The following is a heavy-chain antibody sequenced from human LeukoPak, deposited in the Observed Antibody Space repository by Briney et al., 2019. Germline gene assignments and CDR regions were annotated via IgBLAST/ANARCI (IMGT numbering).Heavy chain of an antibody. CDR2: VSGSGGIT. V-gene: IGHV3-23*01. Sequence: GGSLRLSCAASGCTFNSYAMKWFRQAPGKGLKWVSHVSGSGGITYYADSVKGRFTISRDNSKNTLYLQMNSLRAEDTAVYYCAKTTAGNSSGRYPGWPVDYWGQGTLVTVSS. J-gene: IGHJ4*02. D-gene: IGHD6-19*01. CDR1: GCTFNSYA. CDR3: AKTTAGNSSGRYPGWPVDY.